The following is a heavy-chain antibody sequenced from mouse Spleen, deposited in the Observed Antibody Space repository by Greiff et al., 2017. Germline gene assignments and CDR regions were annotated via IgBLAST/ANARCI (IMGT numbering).Heavy chain of an antibody. Sequence: EVMLVESGGGLVQPGGSLKLSCAASGFTFSDYYMYWVRQTPEKRLEWVAYISNGGGSTYYPDTVKGRFTISRDNAKNTLYLQMSRLKSEDTAMYYCARQANWDYAMDYWGQGTSVTVSS. CDR3: ARQANWDYAMDY. CDR1: GFTFSDYY. D-gene: IGHD4-1*01. J-gene: IGHJ4*01. V-gene: IGHV5-12*01. CDR2: ISNGGGST.